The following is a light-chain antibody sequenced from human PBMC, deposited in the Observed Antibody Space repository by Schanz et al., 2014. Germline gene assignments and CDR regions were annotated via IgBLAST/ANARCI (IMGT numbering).Light chain of an antibody. V-gene: IGLV2-14*03. CDR3: SSYTSSSTRV. Sequence: QSALTQPASVSGSPGQSITISCTGTSSDVGGYDYVSWYQQHPGKAPKLMIYDVSNRPSGISYRFSGSKSGNTASLTISGLQAEDEADYYCSSYTSSSTRVFGGGIKLTVL. CDR1: SSDVGGYDY. CDR2: DVS. J-gene: IGLJ3*02.